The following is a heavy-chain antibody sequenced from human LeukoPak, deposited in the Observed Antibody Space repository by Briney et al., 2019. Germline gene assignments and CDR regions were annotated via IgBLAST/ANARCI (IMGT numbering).Heavy chain of an antibody. J-gene: IGHJ4*02. CDR3: ARELWNGEFDY. V-gene: IGHV1-3*01. CDR1: GYTFSSYG. Sequence: GASVKVSCKASGYTFSSYGMHWVRQDPGQRLEWMGMINAGNADTNYPQKFQGRVTITRDTSASTAYMELSSLGSEDTAVYYCARELWNGEFDYWGQGTLVTVSS. D-gene: IGHD1-1*01. CDR2: INAGNADT.